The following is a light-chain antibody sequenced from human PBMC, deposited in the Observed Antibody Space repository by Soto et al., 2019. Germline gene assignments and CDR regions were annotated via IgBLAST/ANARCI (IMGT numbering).Light chain of an antibody. CDR1: NIGSKS. Sequence: SYELTQPPSVSVAPGKTARITRGGNNIGSKSVHWYQQKPGQAPRLVISYDNDRPSGIPERFSGSDSGNTATLTISRVEVGDEADYYCQVWDSSSDHVVFGGGTKLTVL. V-gene: IGLV3-21*04. CDR2: YDN. J-gene: IGLJ3*02. CDR3: QVWDSSSDHVV.